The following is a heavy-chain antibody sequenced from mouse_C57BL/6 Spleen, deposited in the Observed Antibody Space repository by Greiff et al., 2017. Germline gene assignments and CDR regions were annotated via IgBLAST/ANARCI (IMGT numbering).Heavy chain of an antibody. V-gene: IGHV14-3*01. D-gene: IGHD3-1*01. CDR2: IDPANGNT. J-gene: IGHJ4*01. Sequence: VQLQQSVAELVRPGASVKLSCTASGFNIKNTYMLWVKQRPEQGLEWIGRIDPANGNTKYAPKFQGKATITADTSSNTAYLQLSSLTSEDTAIYYCARSWAYDYDAMDYWGQGTSVTVSS. CDR1: GFNIKNTY. CDR3: ARSWAYDYDAMDY.